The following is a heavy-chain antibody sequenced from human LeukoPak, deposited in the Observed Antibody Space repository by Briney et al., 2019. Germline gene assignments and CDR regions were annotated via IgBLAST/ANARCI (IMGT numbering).Heavy chain of an antibody. CDR2: IYYSGST. CDR1: GGSISSYY. Sequence: SETLSLTCTVSGGSISSYYWSWIRQPPGKGLEWIGYIYYSGSTKYNPSLKSRVTISVDTSKNQSSLKLSSVTAADTAVYYCARDSGMDGGNLDYWGQGTLSPSPQ. CDR3: ARDSGMDGGNLDY. D-gene: IGHD4-23*01. V-gene: IGHV4-59*01. J-gene: IGHJ4*02.